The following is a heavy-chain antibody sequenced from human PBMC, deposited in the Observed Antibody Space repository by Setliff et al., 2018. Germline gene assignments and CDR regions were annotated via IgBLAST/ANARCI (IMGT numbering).Heavy chain of an antibody. CDR1: GASFSDYY. D-gene: IGHD2-2*01. CDR3: RLAHCSTTSCEEALDY. Sequence: PSETLSLTCTVYGASFSDYYWGWIRQPPGKGLEWIAEIDHSGSTNYNPSLKSRVTISVDTSKNQFSLKLSSVTAADTAVYYFRLAHCSTTSCEEALDYWSQGTLVTVS. V-gene: IGHV4-34*01. J-gene: IGHJ4*02. CDR2: IDHSGST.